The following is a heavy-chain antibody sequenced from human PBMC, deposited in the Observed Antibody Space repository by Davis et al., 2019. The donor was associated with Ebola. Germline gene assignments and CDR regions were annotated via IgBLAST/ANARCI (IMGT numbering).Heavy chain of an antibody. V-gene: IGHV1-18*04. Sequence: GESLKVSCKASGYTFTNYGITWVRQAPGQGLEWVGWINPHNGNTNYAQNVQGRVTMTTDTSTSTAYMEVGSLRSDDTAVYYCARAQFPTTSDHWGQGTLVTVSS. CDR3: ARAQFPTTSDH. D-gene: IGHD1-1*01. J-gene: IGHJ4*02. CDR1: GYTFTNYG. CDR2: INPHNGNT.